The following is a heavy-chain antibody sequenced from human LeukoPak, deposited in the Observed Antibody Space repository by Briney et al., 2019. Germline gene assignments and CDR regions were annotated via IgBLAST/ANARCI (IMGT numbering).Heavy chain of an antibody. Sequence: TGGSLRLSCAASGFTFSDYYMNWIRQAPGKGLEWVSAISGSGGSTYYADSVKGRFTISRDNSKNTLYLQMNSLRAEDTAVYYCAKDPVLLWFGEFPDFDYWGQGTLVTVSS. CDR1: GFTFSDYY. J-gene: IGHJ4*02. CDR3: AKDPVLLWFGEFPDFDY. CDR2: ISGSGGST. V-gene: IGHV3-23*01. D-gene: IGHD3-10*01.